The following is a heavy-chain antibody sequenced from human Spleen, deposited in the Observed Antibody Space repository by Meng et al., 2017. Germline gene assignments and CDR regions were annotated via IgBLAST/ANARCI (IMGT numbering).Heavy chain of an antibody. CDR2: INPNNGDT. CDR3: TRDWGGSSNWYDH. J-gene: IGHJ5*02. CDR1: GYTFTAYY. Sequence: ASVKVSCKPSGYTFTAYYIHWVRQAPGQGLEWMGHINPNNGDTRYAQKFQGRVSMTRDTSISTAYMELSSLRSDDTAVYYCTRDWGGSSNWYDHWGQGTQVTVSS. V-gene: IGHV1-2*06. D-gene: IGHD3-16*01.